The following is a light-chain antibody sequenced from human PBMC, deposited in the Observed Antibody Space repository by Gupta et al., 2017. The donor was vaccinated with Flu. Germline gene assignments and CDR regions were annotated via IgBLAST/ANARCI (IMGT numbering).Light chain of an antibody. V-gene: IGLV2-11*01. Sequence: QSALTQPRSVSGSPGQSVTISCTGTSSDVGGFNYVSWYQQHPGKAPKLIIYDVRKRPSGVPDRFSGSKSGDTASLTVSGLQAEDEADYYCCSHAGYYTFIFGTGTKVTVL. CDR2: DVR. J-gene: IGLJ1*01. CDR1: SSDVGGFNY. CDR3: CSHAGYYTFI.